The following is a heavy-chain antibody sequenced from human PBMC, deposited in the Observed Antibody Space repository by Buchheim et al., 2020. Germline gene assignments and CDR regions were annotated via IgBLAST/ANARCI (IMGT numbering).Heavy chain of an antibody. CDR3: ARDQGYYDFWSGYSYNWFDP. V-gene: IGHV4-59*01. Sequence: QVQLQESGPGLVKPSETLSLTCTVSGGSISSYYWSWIRQPPGKGLEWIGYIYYSGSTNYNPSLKSRVTISVDTSKNQVSLKLSSVTAADTAVYYCARDQGYYDFWSGYSYNWFDPWGQGTL. D-gene: IGHD3-3*01. CDR1: GGSISSYY. J-gene: IGHJ5*02. CDR2: IYYSGST.